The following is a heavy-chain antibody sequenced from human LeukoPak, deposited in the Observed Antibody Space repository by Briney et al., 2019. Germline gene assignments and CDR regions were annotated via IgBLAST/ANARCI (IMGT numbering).Heavy chain of an antibody. D-gene: IGHD6-19*01. CDR2: INHSGST. V-gene: IGHV4-34*01. J-gene: IGHJ4*02. Sequence: PSETLSLTCAVYGGSFSGYYWSWIRQPPGKGLEWIGEINHSGSTSCNPSLKSRVTISVDTSKNQFSLKLSSVTAADTAVYYCARDFGSSGWYGAFDYWGQGTLVTVSS. CDR1: GGSFSGYY. CDR3: ARDFGSSGWYGAFDY.